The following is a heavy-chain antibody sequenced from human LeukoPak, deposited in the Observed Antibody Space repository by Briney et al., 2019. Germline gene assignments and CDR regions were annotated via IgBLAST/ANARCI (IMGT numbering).Heavy chain of an antibody. D-gene: IGHD3-22*01. J-gene: IGHJ4*02. V-gene: IGHV4-59*11. Sequence: SETLSLTCTVSGGSISSHYWSWIRQPPGKGLEWIGYIYYSGSTNYNPSLKSRVTISVDTPMNQFSLKLSSVTAADTAVYYCARGGPYYYDSSGYPLGVWGQGTLVTVSS. CDR1: GGSISSHY. CDR3: ARGGPYYYDSSGYPLGV. CDR2: IYYSGST.